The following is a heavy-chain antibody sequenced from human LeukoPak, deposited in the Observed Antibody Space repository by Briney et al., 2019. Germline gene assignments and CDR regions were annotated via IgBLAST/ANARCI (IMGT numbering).Heavy chain of an antibody. CDR1: GFTISDYG. D-gene: IGHD3-3*01. J-gene: IGHJ5*02. Sequence: GRSLRLSCAASGFTISDYGMHWVRQAPGKGLEWVAVLRYDGSNKDYGDSVKGRFTISRDNSENTLNLQMNSLRAEDTAVYYCARGTYYDFGNWFDPWGQGTLVTVSS. CDR3: ARGTYYDFGNWFDP. CDR2: LRYDGSNK. V-gene: IGHV3-33*01.